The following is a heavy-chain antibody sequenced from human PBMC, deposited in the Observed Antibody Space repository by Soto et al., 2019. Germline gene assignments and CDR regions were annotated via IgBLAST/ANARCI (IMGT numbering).Heavy chain of an antibody. CDR1: GYTFTSYG. CDR2: ISAYNGNT. J-gene: IGHJ4*02. Sequence: ASVKVSCKASGYTFTSYGISWVRQAPGQGLEWMGWISAYNGNTNYAQKLQGRVTMTTDTSTSTAYMELRRLRSDDTAVYYCARVTIFGVVPLFDYWGQGTMVTVSS. CDR3: ARVTIFGVVPLFDY. V-gene: IGHV1-18*01. D-gene: IGHD3-3*01.